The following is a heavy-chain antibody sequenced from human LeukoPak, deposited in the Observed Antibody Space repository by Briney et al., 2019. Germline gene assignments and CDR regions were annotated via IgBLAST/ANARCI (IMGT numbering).Heavy chain of an antibody. V-gene: IGHV4-59*08. J-gene: IGHJ3*02. CDR2: IYYSGST. CDR3: ARHGYSSGWNYAFDI. D-gene: IGHD6-19*01. CDR1: GGSISSYY. Sequence: PSETLSFTCTVSGGSISSYYWSWIRQPPGKGLEWIGYIYYSGSTNYNPSLKSRVTISVDTSKNQFSLKLSSVTAADTAVYYCARHGYSSGWNYAFDIWGQGTMVTVSS.